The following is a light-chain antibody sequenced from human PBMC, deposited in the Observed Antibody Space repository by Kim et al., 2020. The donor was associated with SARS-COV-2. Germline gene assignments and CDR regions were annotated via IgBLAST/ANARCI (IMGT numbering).Light chain of an antibody. Sequence: PGQTARITCGGDNIETKSVHWYQQKPGQAPVLVIYYDGDRPSGIPERFSGSNSGSTATLTISRVEAGDEADYFCQVWDTNSDHVYVFGTGTKVTVL. CDR1: NIETKS. J-gene: IGLJ1*01. V-gene: IGLV3-21*04. CDR2: YDG. CDR3: QVWDTNSDHVYV.